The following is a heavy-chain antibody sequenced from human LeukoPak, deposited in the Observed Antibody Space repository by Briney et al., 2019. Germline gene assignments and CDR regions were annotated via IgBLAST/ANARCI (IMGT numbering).Heavy chain of an antibody. CDR2: IFYTGST. J-gene: IGHJ6*03. V-gene: IGHV4-59*13. D-gene: IGHD1-26*01. CDR3: ARGTPIVYYYYYMDV. CDR1: GASMSDYY. Sequence: PSEPLSLTCTVSGASMSDYYWSWIRQPPGKGLEGIGNIFYTGSTNYSPSLESRVTMSVDTSKNQFSLKLTSVTAADTAVYYCARGTPIVYYYYYMDVWGKGTTVTVSS.